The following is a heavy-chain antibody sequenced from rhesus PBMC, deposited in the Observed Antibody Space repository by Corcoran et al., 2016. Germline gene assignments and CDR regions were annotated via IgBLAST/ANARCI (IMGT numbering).Heavy chain of an antibody. CDR3: AIGDTATAYFFDL. CDR1: GGSISDDYY. J-gene: IGHJ4*01. D-gene: IGHD5-12*01. CDR2: IYGSGGGT. Sequence: QVQLQESGPGLVKPSETLSLTCAVSGGSISDDYYWSWIRQPPGKGLEWIGYIYGSGGGTNYKPSLKNRVTISIDPSKNQFSLKLSSVTAADTAVDYCAIGDTATAYFFDLRGQGVLGTLSS. V-gene: IGHV4-106*01.